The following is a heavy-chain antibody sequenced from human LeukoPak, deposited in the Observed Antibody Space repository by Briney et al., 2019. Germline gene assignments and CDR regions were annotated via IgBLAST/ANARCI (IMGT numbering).Heavy chain of an antibody. J-gene: IGHJ4*02. Sequence: GSVKVSCKASGYTFTSYYMHWVRQTPGQGLEWMGIINPSGGSTSYAQKFQGRVTMTRDTSTSTVYMELSSLRSEDTAVYYCARGGYSYHHFDYWGQGTLVTVSS. V-gene: IGHV1-46*01. D-gene: IGHD5-18*01. CDR3: ARGGYSYHHFDY. CDR1: GYTFTSYY. CDR2: INPSGGST.